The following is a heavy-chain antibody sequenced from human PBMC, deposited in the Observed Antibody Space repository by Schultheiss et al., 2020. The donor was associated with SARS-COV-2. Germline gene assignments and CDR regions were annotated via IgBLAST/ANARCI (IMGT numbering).Heavy chain of an antibody. J-gene: IGHJ2*01. V-gene: IGHV1-18*04. CDR2: ISAYNGNT. CDR3: ARPQGRHTIEYFDL. CDR1: GYTFTGYY. D-gene: IGHD3-9*01. Sequence: ASVKVSCKASGYTFTGYYMHWVRQAPGQGLEWMGWISAYNGNTNYAQKLQGRVTMTTDTSTSTAYMELSSLRSEDTAVYYCARPQGRHTIEYFDLWGRGTLVTVSS.